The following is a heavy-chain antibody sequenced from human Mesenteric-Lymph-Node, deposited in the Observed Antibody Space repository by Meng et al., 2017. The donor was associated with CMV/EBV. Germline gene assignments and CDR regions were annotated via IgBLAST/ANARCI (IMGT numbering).Heavy chain of an antibody. J-gene: IGHJ6*02. CDR1: GFTFDDYA. Sequence: GGSLRLSCAASGFTFDDYAMHWVRQAPGKGLEWVSGISWNSDTIGYADSVKGRFTISRDNAKNSLHLQMNSLRAEDTALYYCAKDIRGSRYCSSTSCYTSSYYYTMDVWGQGTTVTDSS. V-gene: IGHV3-9*01. CDR2: ISWNSDTI. D-gene: IGHD2-2*02. CDR3: AKDIRGSRYCSSTSCYTSSYYYTMDV.